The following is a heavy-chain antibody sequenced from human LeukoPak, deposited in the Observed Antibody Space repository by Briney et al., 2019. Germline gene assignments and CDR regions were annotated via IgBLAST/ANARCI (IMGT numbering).Heavy chain of an antibody. CDR1: GFTFSSYS. CDR2: ISSSSSYI. V-gene: IGHV3-21*01. J-gene: IGHJ4*02. CDR3: ARVTGYSSSWSDY. Sequence: GGSLGLSCAASGFTFSSYSMNWVRQAPGKGLEWVSSISSSSSYIYYADSVKGRFTIPRDNAKNSLYLQMNSLRAEDTAVYYCARVTGYSSSWSDYWGQGTLVTVSS. D-gene: IGHD6-13*01.